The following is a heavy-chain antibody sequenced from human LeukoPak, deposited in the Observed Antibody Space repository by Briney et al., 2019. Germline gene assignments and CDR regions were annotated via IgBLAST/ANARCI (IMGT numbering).Heavy chain of an antibody. CDR2: INHSGSP. D-gene: IGHD3-3*01. CDR1: GGSFSDYY. J-gene: IGHJ4*02. CDR3: SRRTAMFGVIKGPIDY. V-gene: IGHV4-34*01. Sequence: SETLSLTCAVYGGSFSDYYWTWIRQPPGKGLEWIGEINHSGSPNNNPSLKSRVSISFDTSKNQFSLKLTSVTAADTAVYCGSRRTAMFGVIKGPIDYWGQGTLVTVSS.